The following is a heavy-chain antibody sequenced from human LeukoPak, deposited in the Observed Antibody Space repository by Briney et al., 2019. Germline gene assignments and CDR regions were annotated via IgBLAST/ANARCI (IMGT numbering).Heavy chain of an antibody. CDR3: ASGVEMATILGY. CDR1: GFTFSSYA. D-gene: IGHD5-24*01. V-gene: IGHV3-23*01. Sequence: GGSLRLSCAASGFTFSSYAMSWVRQAPGKGPEWVSAISGSGGSTYYADSVKGRFTISRDNSKNTRYLQMNSLRAEDTAVYYCASGVEMATILGYWGQGTLVTVSS. J-gene: IGHJ4*02. CDR2: ISGSGGST.